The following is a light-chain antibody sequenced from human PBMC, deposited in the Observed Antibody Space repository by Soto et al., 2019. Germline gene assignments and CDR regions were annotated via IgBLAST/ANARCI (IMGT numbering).Light chain of an antibody. CDR1: NSNIGADYG. J-gene: IGLJ3*02. V-gene: IGLV1-40*01. CDR3: QSYDSNLVGLV. CDR2: GNN. Sequence: QSVLTQPPSVSEAPGQRVTISCTGTNSNIGADYGVQWYQQFPGTAPKLLIYGNNNRPSGVSDRFSGSKSATSASLAITGLQPGDEADYYCQSYDSNLVGLVFGAGTQLTVL.